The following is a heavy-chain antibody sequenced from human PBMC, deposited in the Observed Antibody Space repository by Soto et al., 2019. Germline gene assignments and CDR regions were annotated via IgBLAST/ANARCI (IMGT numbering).Heavy chain of an antibody. CDR3: TSWGSVMPNSGGYYMDV. CDR1: GFIFSSYG. Sequence: QVQLVESGGGVVQPGRSLRLSCAASGFIFSSYGMHWVRQAPGKGLEWVAVIWYDGGNKYYADSVKGRFTISRDNSKNTLYLQMNSLKSEDTAVYYCTSWGSVMPNSGGYYMDVWGKGTTVTVSS. CDR2: IWYDGGNK. J-gene: IGHJ6*03. V-gene: IGHV3-33*01. D-gene: IGHD2-21*01.